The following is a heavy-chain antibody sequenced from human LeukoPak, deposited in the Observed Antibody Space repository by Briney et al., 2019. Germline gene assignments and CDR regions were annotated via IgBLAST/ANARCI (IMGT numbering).Heavy chain of an antibody. Sequence: SETLSLTCAVYGGSFSGYYWSWIRQPPGKGPEWIGEINHSGSTNYNPSLKSRVTISVDTSKNQFSLKLSSVTAADTAVYYCARGASSYYDYWGQGTLVTVSS. CDR1: GGSFSGYY. CDR3: ARGASSYYDY. D-gene: IGHD6-6*01. V-gene: IGHV4-34*01. J-gene: IGHJ4*02. CDR2: INHSGST.